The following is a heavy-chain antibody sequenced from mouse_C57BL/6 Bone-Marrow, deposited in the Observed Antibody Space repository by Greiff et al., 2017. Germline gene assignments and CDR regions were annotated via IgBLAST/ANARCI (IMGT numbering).Heavy chain of an antibody. CDR2: IWSGGST. CDR1: GFSLTSYG. J-gene: IGHJ2*01. Sequence: QVQLKQSGPGLVQPSQSLSITCTVSGFSLTSYGVHWVRQPPGKGLEWLGVIWSGGSTDYNAAFISRLSISKDNSKSQFFFKMNSLQADDTAIYYCAKGIYYGVLNYFDYWGQGTTLTVSS. CDR3: AKGIYYGVLNYFDY. V-gene: IGHV2-4*01. D-gene: IGHD2-1*01.